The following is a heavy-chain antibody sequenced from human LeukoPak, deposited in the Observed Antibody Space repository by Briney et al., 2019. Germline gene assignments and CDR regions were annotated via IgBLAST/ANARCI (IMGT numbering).Heavy chain of an antibody. CDR1: GFTFSSYS. CDR3: ARAVVRGRFDY. V-gene: IGHV3-48*01. Sequence: GGSLRLSCAASGFTFSSYSMNWVRRAPGKGLEWVSYISSSSSTIYYADSVKGRFTISRDNAKNSLYLQMNSLRAEDTAVYYCARAVVRGRFDYWGQGTLVTVSS. CDR2: ISSSSSTI. D-gene: IGHD3-10*01. J-gene: IGHJ4*02.